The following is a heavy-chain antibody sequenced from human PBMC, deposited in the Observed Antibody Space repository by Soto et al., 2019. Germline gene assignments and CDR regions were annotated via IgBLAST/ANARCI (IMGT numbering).Heavy chain of an antibody. CDR1: GGLFSSYP. V-gene: IGHV1-69*01. D-gene: IGHD2-21*01. CDR2: ILPVFQTA. Sequence: QEQLVQSGAEEKKPGSSVKVSCKASGGLFSSYPISWVRQVPGQGLEWVGGILPVFQTAYYTQRFQGRVTISADAFTNTAYMELTSLRSEDTVIYSCARGGGGYTWFLEFLGQGTLFTVS. CDR3: ARGGGGYTWFLEF. J-gene: IGHJ4*02.